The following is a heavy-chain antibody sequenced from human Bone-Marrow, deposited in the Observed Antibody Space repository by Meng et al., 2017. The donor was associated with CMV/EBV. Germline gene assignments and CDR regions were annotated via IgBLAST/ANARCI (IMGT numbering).Heavy chain of an antibody. CDR1: GYTFTGYY. V-gene: IGHV1-2*02. D-gene: IGHD2-2*02. CDR2: INPNSGGT. CDR3: ARDQIVVVPAAIRGGDYYYGMDV. Sequence: ASVKVSCKASGYTFTGYYMHWVRQAPGQGLEWMGWINPNSGGTNYAQKFQGRVTMTRDTSTSTVYMELSSLRSEDTAVYYCARDQIVVVPAAIRGGDYYYGMDVWGQGTTATVSS. J-gene: IGHJ6*02.